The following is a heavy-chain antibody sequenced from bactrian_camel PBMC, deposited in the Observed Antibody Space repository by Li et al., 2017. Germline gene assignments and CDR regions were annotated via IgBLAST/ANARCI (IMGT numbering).Heavy chain of an antibody. J-gene: IGHJ4*01. V-gene: IGHV3S53*01. D-gene: IGHD4*01. CDR2: ITKDGMT. CDR3: AARACYRDFDVPYNY. Sequence: QVQLVESGGDSVQAGGSLRLSCAASGWSLGYQCMAWFRQAPGKAREGLATITKDGMTTYADSVKDRFTISKDNAKDTAYLQMNSLKPEDTAMYYCAARACYRDFDVPYNYWGQGTQVTGS. CDR1: GWSLGYQC.